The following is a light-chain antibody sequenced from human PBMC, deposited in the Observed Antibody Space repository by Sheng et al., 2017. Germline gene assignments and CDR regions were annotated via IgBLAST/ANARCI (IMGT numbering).Light chain of an antibody. Sequence: DLQLTQSPSSLSASVGDRVTITCRASQGIGNNLGWYQQKPGKAPKRLIYAASSLQSGVPSRFSGSGSGTEFTLTISSLQPEDFATYFCLQHYSYLYAIGGGTRVEIK. CDR3: LQHYSYLYA. V-gene: IGKV1-17*01. CDR2: AAS. J-gene: IGKJ4*01. CDR1: QGIGNN.